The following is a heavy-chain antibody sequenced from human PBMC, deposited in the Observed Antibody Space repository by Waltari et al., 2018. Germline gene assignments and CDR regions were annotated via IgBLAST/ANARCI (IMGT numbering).Heavy chain of an antibody. D-gene: IGHD6-6*01. CDR1: GGSFSGYY. J-gene: IGHJ6*03. CDR3: ARTIAARLIYYYYYYMDV. Sequence: QVQLQQWGAGLLKPSETLSLTCAVYGGSFSGYYWSWIRQPPGQGLEWIGEINHSGSTNYNPSLKSRVTISVDTSKNQFSLKLSSVTAADTAVYYCARTIAARLIYYYYYYMDVWGKGTTVTVSS. CDR2: INHSGST. V-gene: IGHV4-34*01.